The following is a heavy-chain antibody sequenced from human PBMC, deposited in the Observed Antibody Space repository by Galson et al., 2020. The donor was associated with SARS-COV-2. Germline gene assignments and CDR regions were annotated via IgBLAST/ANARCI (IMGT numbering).Heavy chain of an antibody. CDR2: IYTSGST. Sequence: SETLSLTCTVSGGSISSGSYYWSWIRQPAGKGLEWIGRIYTSGSTNYNPSLKSRVTISVDTSKNQFSLKLSSVTAADTAVYYCARDLSGNDRGRYYYYYMDVWGKGTTVTISS. J-gene: IGHJ6*03. CDR3: ARDLSGNDRGRYYYYYMDV. V-gene: IGHV4-61*02. CDR1: GGSISSGSYY. D-gene: IGHD1-1*01.